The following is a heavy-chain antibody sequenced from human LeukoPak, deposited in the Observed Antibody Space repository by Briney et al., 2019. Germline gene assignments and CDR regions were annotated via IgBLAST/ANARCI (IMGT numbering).Heavy chain of an antibody. V-gene: IGHV4-39*01. CDR3: ARHSSSWYFPSY. CDR2: IYNSGST. D-gene: IGHD6-13*01. CDR1: GGSISSSYYY. Sequence: SETLSLTCTVSGGSISSSYYYWGWIRQPPGKGLEWIGSIYNSGSTHYNPSLKSRVTISVDTSKNQFSLKLSSVTAADTAVYYCARHSSSWYFPSYWGQGTLVTVSS. J-gene: IGHJ4*02.